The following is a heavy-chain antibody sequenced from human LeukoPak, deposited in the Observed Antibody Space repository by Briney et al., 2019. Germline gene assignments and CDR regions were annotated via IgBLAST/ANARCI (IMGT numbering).Heavy chain of an antibody. J-gene: IGHJ5*02. CDR3: AKDRTGYSYGYFLSP. CDR2: ISDSVSGGST. V-gene: IGHV3-23*01. CDR1: GFTFNNYA. Sequence: PGGSLRLSCAASGFTFNNYAMTWVRQAPGKGLEWVSTISDSVSGGSTYYADSVKGRFTISRDNSKNTLYLQTNSLRAEDTAVYYCAKDRTGYSYGYFLSPWGQGTLVTVSS. D-gene: IGHD5-18*01.